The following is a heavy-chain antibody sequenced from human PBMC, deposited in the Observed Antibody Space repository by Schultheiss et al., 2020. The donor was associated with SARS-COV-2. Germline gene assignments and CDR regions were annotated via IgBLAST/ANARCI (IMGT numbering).Heavy chain of an antibody. CDR3: ARERCGSFNCEGFDY. CDR1: GLTVSGSY. Sequence: GGSLRLSCAASGLTVSGSYMSWVRQAPGKGLEWVSTIYSGGSTYYSDTVKGRFAISRDSSRNTLFLHMNILRVEDTAVYYCARERCGSFNCEGFDYWGQGTLVTVSS. D-gene: IGHD3-16*01. J-gene: IGHJ4*02. V-gene: IGHV3-53*01. CDR2: IYSGGST.